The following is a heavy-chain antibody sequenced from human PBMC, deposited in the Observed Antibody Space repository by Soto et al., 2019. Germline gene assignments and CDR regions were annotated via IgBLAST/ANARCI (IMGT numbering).Heavy chain of an antibody. Sequence: SLSLSCASSGLTFDQHAMHWVRQAPGKGLEWVSGISWNNGNIGYAASVKGRFTISRDNAKNSLYLQMERLRTEDTALYYCAKDILLGNSGSYPDAFDVWGQGTMVT. D-gene: IGHD1-26*01. CDR3: AKDILLGNSGSYPDAFDV. CDR2: ISWNNGNI. J-gene: IGHJ3*01. CDR1: GLTFDQHA. V-gene: IGHV3-9*01.